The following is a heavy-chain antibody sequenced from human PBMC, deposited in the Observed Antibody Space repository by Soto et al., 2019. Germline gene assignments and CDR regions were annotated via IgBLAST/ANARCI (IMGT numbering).Heavy chain of an antibody. CDR1: GFSFTTYA. J-gene: IGHJ4*02. V-gene: IGHV3-23*01. Sequence: EVQLLESGGGLVQPGGSLRLSCAASGFSFTTYAMGWVRQAPGKGLEWVSAVSGSGSTTYYADSVKGRFIISRNNAKTTAYLYINSLRAEDTALYYCARDPRYYDSGGYYDYWGQGTLVTVSS. CDR2: VSGSGSTT. CDR3: ARDPRYYDSGGYYDY. D-gene: IGHD3-22*01.